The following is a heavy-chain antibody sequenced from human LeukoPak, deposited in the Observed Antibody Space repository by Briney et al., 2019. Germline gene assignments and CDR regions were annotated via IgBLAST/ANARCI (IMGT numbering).Heavy chain of an antibody. CDR3: ARGRSSMVRGYYYYYMDV. CDR2: IYYGGST. J-gene: IGHJ6*03. D-gene: IGHD3-10*01. Sequence: PSETLSLTCTVSGGSISSYYWSWIRQPPGKGLEWIGYIYYGGSTNYNPSPKSRVTISVDTSKNQFSLKLSSVTAADTAVYYCARGRSSMVRGYYYYYMDVWGKGTTVTISS. CDR1: GGSISSYY. V-gene: IGHV4-59*01.